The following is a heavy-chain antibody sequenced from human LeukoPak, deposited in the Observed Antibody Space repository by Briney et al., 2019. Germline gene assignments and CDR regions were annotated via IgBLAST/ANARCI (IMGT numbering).Heavy chain of an antibody. CDR2: IYSGGST. CDR1: GFTVSSNY. Sequence: GGSLRLSCAASGFTVSSNYMSWVRQAPGKGLEWVSVIYSGGSTYYADSVKGRFTISRDNSKNTLYPQMNSLGAEDTAVYYCARDQWYYYGMDVWGQGTTVTVSS. J-gene: IGHJ6*02. D-gene: IGHD6-19*01. CDR3: ARDQWYYYGMDV. V-gene: IGHV3-66*01.